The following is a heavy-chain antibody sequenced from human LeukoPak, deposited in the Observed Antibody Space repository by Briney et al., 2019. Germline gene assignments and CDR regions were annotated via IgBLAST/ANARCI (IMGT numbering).Heavy chain of an antibody. CDR1: GYTFTDYF. CDR3: ARRKYGGPSGLDY. J-gene: IGHJ4*02. V-gene: IGHV1-2*02. D-gene: IGHD4/OR15-4a*01. CDR2: MNPNSGDT. Sequence: GASVKVSCKASGYTFTDYFTHWVRQAPGQGLEWMGWMNPNSGDTNYAQKFQGRVTMTRDTSSSTAYMDLTRLTSDDSAVYYCARRKYGGPSGLDYGAQEPLVPVPS.